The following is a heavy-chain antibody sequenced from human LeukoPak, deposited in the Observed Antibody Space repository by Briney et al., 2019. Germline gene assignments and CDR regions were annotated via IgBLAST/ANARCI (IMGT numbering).Heavy chain of an antibody. CDR3: ARDQRIYSSSFFV. CDR2: IYYSGST. V-gene: IGHV4-59*01. J-gene: IGHJ4*02. D-gene: IGHD6-13*01. Sequence: PSETLSLTCTVSGGSISSYYWSWIRQPPGKGLEWIGYIYYSGSTNYNPSLKSRVTISIDTSKNQFSLKLSSVTAADTAVYYCARDQRIYSSSFFVWGQGTLVTVSS. CDR1: GGSISSYY.